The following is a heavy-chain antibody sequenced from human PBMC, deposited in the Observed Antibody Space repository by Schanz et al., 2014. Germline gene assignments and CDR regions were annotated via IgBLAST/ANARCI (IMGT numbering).Heavy chain of an antibody. J-gene: IGHJ4*02. CDR2: IYDSGNT. CDR1: GASVSSDNW. D-gene: IGHD3-10*01. CDR3: ARGDQGFGEPHQRLFEY. Sequence: QVQLEESGAGLVKPSGTLSLTCAVSGASVSSDNWWNWVRQPPGKGLEWIGEIYDSGNTNYNPSLKSRVTMSVDDSKNQFSLQLTSVTAADTAVYYCARGDQGFGEPHQRLFEYWGPGTLVTVSS. V-gene: IGHV4-4*02.